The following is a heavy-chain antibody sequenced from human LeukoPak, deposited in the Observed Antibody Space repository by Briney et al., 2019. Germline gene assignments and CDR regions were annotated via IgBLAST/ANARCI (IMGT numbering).Heavy chain of an antibody. CDR2: IIPIFGTA. V-gene: IGHV1-69*05. J-gene: IGHJ5*02. D-gene: IGHD3-22*01. CDR3: ATPTYYYDSSGYYTNWFDP. CDR1: GGTFSSYA. Sequence: SVKVSCKASGGTFSSYAISWVRQAPGQGLEWMGGIIPIFGTANYAQKFQGRVTITTDESTSTAYMELSSLRSEDTAVYYCATPTYYYDSSGYYTNWFDPWGQGTLVTVS.